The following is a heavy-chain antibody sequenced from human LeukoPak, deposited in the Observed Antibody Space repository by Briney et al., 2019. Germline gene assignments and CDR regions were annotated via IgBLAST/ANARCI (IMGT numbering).Heavy chain of an antibody. V-gene: IGHV4-59*01. D-gene: IGHD1-1*01. Sequence: PSETLSLTCTVSGXSISSLYWSWIRQPPGKGLEWIGYIYSSGSTKYNPSLKSRVTMSVDTSKNQFSLKLSSVTAADTAVYFCAREGTTGWAFWGPGTLVTVSS. CDR3: AREGTTGWAF. J-gene: IGHJ4*02. CDR1: GXSISSLY. CDR2: IYSSGST.